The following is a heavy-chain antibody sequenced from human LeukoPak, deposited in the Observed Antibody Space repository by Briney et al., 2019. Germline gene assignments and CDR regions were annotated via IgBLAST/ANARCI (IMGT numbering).Heavy chain of an antibody. J-gene: IGHJ4*02. CDR2: IYYSGST. CDR3: ARMGSWGEPRPFDY. D-gene: IGHD3-16*01. Sequence: SGTLSLTFTVSVGSISSYYWSWLRQPPGKGLEWVGGIYYSGSTTYTPPFKSRITISLAPSKKQISLKFRTVTAADPAVYHCARMGSWGEPRPFDYWGQGSLVTVSS. CDR1: VGSISSYY. V-gene: IGHV4-59*01.